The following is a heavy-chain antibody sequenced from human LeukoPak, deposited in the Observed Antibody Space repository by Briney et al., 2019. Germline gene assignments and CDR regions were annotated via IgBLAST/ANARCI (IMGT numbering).Heavy chain of an antibody. Sequence: GESLQISGRGVGANLASYWMGGGRQRAGKGVEWTGIIYPGDSDPRYSPSFQGQVTISPDKSISTAYLQWSSLKASDTAMYYCVRRVGNSKYDYWGQGTLVTVSS. D-gene: IGHD4-11*01. CDR3: VRRVGNSKYDY. CDR2: IYPGDSDP. CDR1: GANLASYW. V-gene: IGHV5-51*01. J-gene: IGHJ4*02.